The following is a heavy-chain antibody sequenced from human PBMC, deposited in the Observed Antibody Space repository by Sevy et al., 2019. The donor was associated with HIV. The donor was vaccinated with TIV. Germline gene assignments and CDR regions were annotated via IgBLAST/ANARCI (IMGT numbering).Heavy chain of an antibody. V-gene: IGHV4-31*03. J-gene: IGHJ5*02. CDR1: GGSISSGGYY. CDR3: ARGAYDFWSGYLNWFDP. CDR2: IYYSGST. D-gene: IGHD3-3*01. Sequence: SETLSLTCTVSGGSISSGGYYWSWIRQHPGKGLEWIGYIYYSGSTYYNPSLKSRVTISVDTSKNPFSLKLSSVTAADTAVYSCARGAYDFWSGYLNWFDPWGQGTLVTVSS.